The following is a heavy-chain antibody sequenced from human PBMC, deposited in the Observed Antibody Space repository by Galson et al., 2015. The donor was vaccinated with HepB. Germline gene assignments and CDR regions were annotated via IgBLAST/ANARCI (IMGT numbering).Heavy chain of an antibody. Sequence: SVKVSCKASGGTFSSYAISWVRQAPGQGLEWMGGIIPIFGTANYAQKFQGRVTITADKSTSTAYMELSSLRSEDTAVYYCARGGFITMIVVVKDGAFDIWGQGTMVTVSS. V-gene: IGHV1-69*06. CDR2: IIPIFGTA. J-gene: IGHJ3*02. CDR3: ARGGFITMIVVVKDGAFDI. D-gene: IGHD3-22*01. CDR1: GGTFSSYA.